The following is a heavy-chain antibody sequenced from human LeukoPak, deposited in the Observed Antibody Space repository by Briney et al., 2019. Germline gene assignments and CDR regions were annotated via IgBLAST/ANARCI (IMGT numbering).Heavy chain of an antibody. CDR1: GGSFSGYY. J-gene: IGHJ5*02. CDR3: ARGLWFDP. Sequence: SETLSLTCAVYGGSFSGYYWSWIRHPPGKGLEWIGEINHSGSTNYNTSLKSRVTISVDTSKNQFSLKLSSVTAADTAVYYCARGLWFDPWGQGSLVTVSS. V-gene: IGHV4-34*01. CDR2: INHSGST.